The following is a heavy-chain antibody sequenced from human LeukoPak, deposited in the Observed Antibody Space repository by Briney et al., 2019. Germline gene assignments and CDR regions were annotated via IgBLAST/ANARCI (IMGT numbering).Heavy chain of an antibody. J-gene: IGHJ5*02. CDR1: GFTFDDYA. Sequence: PGGSLRLPCAASGFTFDDYAMHWVRQAPGKGLEWVSGISWNSGSIGYADSVKGRFTISRDNAKNSLYLQMNSLRAEDTALYYCAKDGYCSSTSCYGGNWFDPWGQGTLVTVSS. CDR3: AKDGYCSSTSCYGGNWFDP. CDR2: ISWNSGSI. D-gene: IGHD2-2*01. V-gene: IGHV3-9*01.